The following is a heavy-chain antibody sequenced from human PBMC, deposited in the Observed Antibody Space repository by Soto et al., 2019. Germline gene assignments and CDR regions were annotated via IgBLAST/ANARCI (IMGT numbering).Heavy chain of an antibody. Sequence: QVPLVQSGAEVKKPGSSVKVSCTASGGTFSKYSISWIRQAPGQGLEWMGRIIPYLSVTNYAQKFKGRVTITADKSTGTAYMELNTRRSEDTAVYFCASGRAPDVDYWGQGALITVSS. J-gene: IGHJ4*02. CDR1: GGTFSKYS. V-gene: IGHV1-69*02. CDR2: IIPYLSVT. D-gene: IGHD1-26*01. CDR3: ASGRAPDVDY.